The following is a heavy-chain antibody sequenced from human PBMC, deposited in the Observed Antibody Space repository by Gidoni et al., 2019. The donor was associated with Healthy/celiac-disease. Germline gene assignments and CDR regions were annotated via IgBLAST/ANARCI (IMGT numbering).Heavy chain of an antibody. CDR3: TTDPRGGDDGDYNDY. Sequence: EVQLVVSGGGLVKTGGSLRLSCAASGFTFSNAWMSWVRQAPGKGLEWVGHIKSKNDGGTTDDAAPVKGRFTISRDDSKNTLYMQMNSLKTEDTAVDYCTTDPRGGDDGDYNDYWGQGTLVTVSS. V-gene: IGHV3-15*01. CDR2: IKSKNDGGTT. CDR1: GFTFSNAW. D-gene: IGHD4-17*01. J-gene: IGHJ4*02.